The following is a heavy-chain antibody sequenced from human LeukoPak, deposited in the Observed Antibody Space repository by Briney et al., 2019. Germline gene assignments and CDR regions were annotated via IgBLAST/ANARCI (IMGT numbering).Heavy chain of an antibody. CDR3: ARVAYESIGYSYNFDY. Sequence: SETLSLTCTVSGGSISSGDYYWSWIRQPPGKGLEGIGYSYYSGSTYYNPSLKSRVTISVDTSENQFSLKLSSGTAADTAVYYCARVAYESIGYSYNFDYRGQGTLVTVSS. CDR2: SYYSGST. D-gene: IGHD3-22*01. J-gene: IGHJ4*02. CDR1: GGSISSGDYY. V-gene: IGHV4-30-4*01.